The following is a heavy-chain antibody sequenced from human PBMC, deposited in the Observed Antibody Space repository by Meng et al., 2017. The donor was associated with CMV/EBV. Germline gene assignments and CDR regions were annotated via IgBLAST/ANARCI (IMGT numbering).Heavy chain of an antibody. CDR3: ARDVTGAGIVVVPAASVQGGMDV. J-gene: IGHJ6*02. CDR1: GSISSCYW. CDR2: INSGGSST. D-gene: IGHD2-2*01. Sequence: SLKICCAASGSISSCYWMYWVRQARGKGLWWVSLINSGGSSTSYADSVEGRFTISRDNAKNTLYLQMNSLRAEDTAVYYCARDVTGAGIVVVPAASVQGGMDVWGQGTTVTVSS. V-gene: IGHV3-74*01.